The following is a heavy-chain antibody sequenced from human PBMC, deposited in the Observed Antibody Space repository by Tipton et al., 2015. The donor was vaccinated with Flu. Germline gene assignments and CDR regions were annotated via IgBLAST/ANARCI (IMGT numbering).Heavy chain of an antibody. V-gene: IGHV3-15*01. Sequence: SLRLSCLASGLTFSEAWMSWVRQAPGKGLEWVGRIKSKTDSGTRDFAAPVKGRFSISRDDSKNTLYLQMNSLKIEDTAVYYCTAGVGATDHDYWGQGTLVTVSS. D-gene: IGHD1-26*01. CDR1: GLTFSEAW. CDR2: IKSKTDSGTR. CDR3: TAGVGATDHDY. J-gene: IGHJ4*02.